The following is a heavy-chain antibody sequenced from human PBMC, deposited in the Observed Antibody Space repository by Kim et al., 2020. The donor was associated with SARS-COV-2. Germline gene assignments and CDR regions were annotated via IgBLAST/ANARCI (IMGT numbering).Heavy chain of an antibody. J-gene: IGHJ4*02. CDR3: AKGMSFRGYYFDY. Sequence: DSVGGRFTISRDNSKNTMYLQMKTLRAEDTAVYYCAKGMSFRGYYFDYWGQGTLVTVSS. D-gene: IGHD1-26*01. V-gene: IGHV3-23*01.